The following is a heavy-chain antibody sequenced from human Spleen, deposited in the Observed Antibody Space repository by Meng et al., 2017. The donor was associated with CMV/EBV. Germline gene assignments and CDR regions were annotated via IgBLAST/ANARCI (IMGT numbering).Heavy chain of an antibody. J-gene: IGHJ4*02. CDR2: VSWNSGNI. Sequence: SLKISRAASGFTFDDYAMHWVRQAPGKGLEWVSGVSWNSGNIGYADSVKGRFTISRDNAKNSLYLQMDSLRAEDTAVYYCAKDWDTAMAPDGRFEYWGQGTLVTVSS. D-gene: IGHD5-18*01. CDR3: AKDWDTAMAPDGRFEY. V-gene: IGHV3-9*01. CDR1: GFTFDDYA.